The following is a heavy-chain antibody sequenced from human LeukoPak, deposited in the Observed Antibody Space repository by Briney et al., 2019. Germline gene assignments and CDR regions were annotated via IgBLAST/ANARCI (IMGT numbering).Heavy chain of an antibody. CDR3: ATFSYAGNAGGSVGP. Sequence: PGGSLRLSCAASGFLFSSYAMRWVRHARGKGLEGVSAISGSGGSTYYADSVKGRFTISRDNSKNTRYLQMNSLRAEDTAVYYCATFSYAGNAGGSVGPWGQGTLVTVSS. CDR1: GFLFSSYA. V-gene: IGHV3-23*01. CDR2: ISGSGGST. J-gene: IGHJ5*02. D-gene: IGHD4-23*01.